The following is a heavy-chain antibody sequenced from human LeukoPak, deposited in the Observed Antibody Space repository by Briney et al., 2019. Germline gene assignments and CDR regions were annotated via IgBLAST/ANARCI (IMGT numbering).Heavy chain of an antibody. CDR2: ISGSGGST. J-gene: IGHJ4*02. CDR1: GFTFSSYA. D-gene: IGHD2-2*01. Sequence: PGASLRLSCAASGFTFSSYAMSWVRQAPGKGLEWVSAISGSGGSTYYADSVKGRFTISRDNSKNTLYLQMNSLRAEDTAVYYCAKDPEFAVVPVADYWGQGTLVTVSS. CDR3: AKDPEFAVVPVADY. V-gene: IGHV3-23*01.